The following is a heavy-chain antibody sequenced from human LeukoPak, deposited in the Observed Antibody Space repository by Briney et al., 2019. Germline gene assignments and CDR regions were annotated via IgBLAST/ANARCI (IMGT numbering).Heavy chain of an antibody. V-gene: IGHV3-48*03. D-gene: IGHD1-26*01. CDR1: GFTFSSYE. CDR3: AKRFLGYSGSYYYMDV. CDR2: ISSSGSTI. J-gene: IGHJ6*03. Sequence: GGSLRLSCAASGFTFSSYEMNWVRQAPGKGLEWVSYISSSGSTIYYADSVKGRFTISRDNAKNSLYLQMNSLRAEDTAVYYCAKRFLGYSGSYYYMDVWGKGTTVTISS.